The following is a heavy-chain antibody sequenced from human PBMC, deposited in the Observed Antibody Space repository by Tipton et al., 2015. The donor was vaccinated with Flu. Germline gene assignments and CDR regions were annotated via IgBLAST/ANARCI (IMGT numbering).Heavy chain of an antibody. D-gene: IGHD6-19*01. Sequence: SLRLSCAASGLIVSNEYMSWVRQAPGKGLEWVSVLYSDGRTYYADSVKGRFTISRDSSKNTLHFQMHSLRLEDTATYYCARGAAGAFDIWGQGTRVSVSS. CDR3: ARGAAGAFDI. J-gene: IGHJ3*02. V-gene: IGHV3-53*05. CDR1: GLIVSNEY. CDR2: LYSDGRT.